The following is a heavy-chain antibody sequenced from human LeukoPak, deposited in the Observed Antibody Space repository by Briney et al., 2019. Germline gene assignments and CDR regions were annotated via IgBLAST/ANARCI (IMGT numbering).Heavy chain of an antibody. V-gene: IGHV4-59*01. Sequence: SETLSLTCSVSGVSISSYYRSWIRQPPGKGLEWIAHIHNSGNTNYNPSLKSRVTLSVDTSKNQFSLKLSSVTAADTAVYYCAREGTSGRNLNWFDSWGQGTLVTVSS. CDR3: AREGTSGRNLNWFDS. CDR2: IHNSGNT. CDR1: GVSISSYY. J-gene: IGHJ5*01. D-gene: IGHD1-1*01.